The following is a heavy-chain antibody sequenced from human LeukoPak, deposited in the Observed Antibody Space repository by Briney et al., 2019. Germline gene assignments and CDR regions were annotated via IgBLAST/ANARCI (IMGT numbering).Heavy chain of an antibody. V-gene: IGHV3-21*06. CDR2: ISSSSSYI. Sequence: GGSLRLSCAASGFTFSSYTMNWVRQAPGKGLEWVSSISSSSSYIYYADSVKGRFTISRDNAKTSLYLQMNSLRAEDTAMYYCARDTYDILTGYYKWAFWGQGTMVTVSS. CDR3: ARDTYDILTGYYKWAF. CDR1: GFTFSSYT. J-gene: IGHJ3*01. D-gene: IGHD3-9*01.